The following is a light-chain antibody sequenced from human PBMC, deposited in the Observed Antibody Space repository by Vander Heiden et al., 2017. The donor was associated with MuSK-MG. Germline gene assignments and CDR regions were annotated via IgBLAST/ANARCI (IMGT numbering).Light chain of an antibody. Sequence: QSVVTQPPSASGTPGQRVTISCSGSSSNIGSNTVNWYKQLPGAAPKLLIYRNNQRPQGVPDRFSGSKSGTSASLAISGLQSKDEADYYCVAWDDSLSGPVFGGGTKLTVL. J-gene: IGLJ2*01. V-gene: IGLV1-44*01. CDR2: RNN. CDR3: VAWDDSLSGPV. CDR1: SSNIGSNT.